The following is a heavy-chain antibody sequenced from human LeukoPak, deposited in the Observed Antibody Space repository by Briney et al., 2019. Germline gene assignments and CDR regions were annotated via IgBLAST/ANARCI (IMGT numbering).Heavy chain of an antibody. CDR1: GYTFTSYD. CDR2: MNPNSGNT. Sequence: GASVKVSCKASGYTFTSYDINWVRQATGQGLEWMGWMNPNSGNTGYAQKFQGRGTMTRNTSISTAYMELSSLRSEDTAVYYCASNGPAADAFDIWGQGTMVTVSS. J-gene: IGHJ3*02. CDR3: ASNGPAADAFDI. D-gene: IGHD6-13*01. V-gene: IGHV1-8*01.